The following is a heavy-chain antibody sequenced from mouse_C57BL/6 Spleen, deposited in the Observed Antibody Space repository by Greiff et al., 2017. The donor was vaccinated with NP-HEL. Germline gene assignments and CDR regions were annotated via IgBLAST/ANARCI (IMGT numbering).Heavy chain of an antibody. Sequence: EVKLMESGGGLVKPGGSLKLSCAASGFTFSDYGMHWVRQAPEKGLEWVAYISSGSSTIYYADTVKGRFTISRDNAKNTLFLQMTSLRSEDTAMYYCARSGKPGPYFDYWGQGTTLTVSS. J-gene: IGHJ2*01. D-gene: IGHD4-1*01. V-gene: IGHV5-17*01. CDR3: ARSGKPGPYFDY. CDR1: GFTFSDYG. CDR2: ISSGSSTI.